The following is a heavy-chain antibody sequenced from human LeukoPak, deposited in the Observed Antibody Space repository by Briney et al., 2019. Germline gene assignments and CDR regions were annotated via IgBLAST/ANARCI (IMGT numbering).Heavy chain of an antibody. CDR1: GDSNTNSIYY. Sequence: PSETLSLTCTVSGDSNTNSIYYWGWIRQPPGKGLEWIGSIDYSGSTYYNPSLKSRATISIDTSKNQFSLKLSSVTAADTAVYYCARAPGAPRGYYAGGFDVWGQGTLVIVSS. CDR3: ARAPGAPRGYYAGGFDV. D-gene: IGHD3-22*01. CDR2: IDYSGST. J-gene: IGHJ3*01. V-gene: IGHV4-39*07.